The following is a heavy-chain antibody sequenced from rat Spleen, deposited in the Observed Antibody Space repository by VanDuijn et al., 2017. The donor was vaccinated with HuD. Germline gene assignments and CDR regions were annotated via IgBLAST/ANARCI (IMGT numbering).Heavy chain of an antibody. V-gene: IGHV2-41*01. CDR3: ARLITTDY. CDR1: GFSLTSYN. Sequence: QVQLKESGPGLVQPSQTLSLTCTVAGFSLTSYNVHWVRPPPGKGREWMGVIWNTGGTRYNSALKSRLSISKDTSKSQVFLKMNSLQTEDTATYYCARLITTDYWGQGVMVTVSS. CDR2: IWNTGGT. D-gene: IGHD1-10*01. J-gene: IGHJ2*01.